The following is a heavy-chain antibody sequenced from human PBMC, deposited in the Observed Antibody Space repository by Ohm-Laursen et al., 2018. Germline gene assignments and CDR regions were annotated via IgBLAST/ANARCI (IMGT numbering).Heavy chain of an antibody. CDR3: FAVYSGYDSDYFDY. CDR2: MNSNSGNT. D-gene: IGHD5-12*01. V-gene: IGHV1-8*01. J-gene: IGHJ4*02. Sequence: ASVTASCKASGYTFTSSDINWARQATGQGLEWMGWMNSNSGNTGYAQKFQGRVTMTRNTSISTAYMELSRLKSEDAVVYYCFAVYSGYDSDYFDYWGQGTLVTVSS. CDR1: GYTFTSSD.